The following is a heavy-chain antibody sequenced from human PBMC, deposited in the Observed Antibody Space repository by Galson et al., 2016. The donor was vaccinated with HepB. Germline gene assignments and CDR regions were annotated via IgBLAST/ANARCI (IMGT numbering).Heavy chain of an antibody. CDR3: AKDWSTTTCVQGCLDV. V-gene: IGHV3-23*01. J-gene: IGHJ6*02. Sequence: SLRLSCAGSGFTFSSYSMNWVRQAPGKGLEWISTINNNDDSTYYADSVQGRFTISRDKSKNTLFLQMNSLRAEDTAVYCAKDWSTTTCVQGCLDVWGQGTTVTVSS. CDR1: GFTFSSYS. CDR2: INNNDDST. D-gene: IGHD3-10*02.